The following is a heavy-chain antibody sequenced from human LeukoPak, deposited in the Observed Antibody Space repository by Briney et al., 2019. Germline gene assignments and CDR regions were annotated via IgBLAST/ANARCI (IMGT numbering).Heavy chain of an antibody. CDR2: IDPSGGST. J-gene: IGHJ4*02. CDR3: ARDGKYYYDSSGYYNPPAYYFDY. CDR1: GYTFTSYY. V-gene: IGHV1-46*01. D-gene: IGHD3-22*01. Sequence: ASVKVSCKASGYTFTSYYMHWVRQAPGQGLEWMGIIDPSGGSTSYAQKFQGRVTMTRDMSTSTVYMELSSLRSEDTAVYYCARDGKYYYDSSGYYNPPAYYFDYWGQGTLVTVSS.